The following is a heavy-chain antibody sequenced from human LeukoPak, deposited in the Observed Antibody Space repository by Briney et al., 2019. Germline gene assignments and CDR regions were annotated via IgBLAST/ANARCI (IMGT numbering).Heavy chain of an antibody. J-gene: IGHJ4*02. CDR2: ISGSGGST. Sequence: GGSLRLSCAASGFTFSNYAMFWVRQAPGKGLEWVSTISGSGGSTYYADSVKGRFTISRDNSKDTLYLQMNSLRAEDTAVYYCAKGPGTTGTSVGNFDYWGQGTLVTVSS. CDR3: AKGPGTTGTSVGNFDY. D-gene: IGHD1-1*01. CDR1: GFTFSNYA. V-gene: IGHV3-23*01.